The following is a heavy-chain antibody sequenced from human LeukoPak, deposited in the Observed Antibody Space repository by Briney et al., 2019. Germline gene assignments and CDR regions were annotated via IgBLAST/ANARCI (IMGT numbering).Heavy chain of an antibody. Sequence: PSETLSLTCAVYGGSFSGYYWSWIRQPPGKGLEWIGEINHSGSTNYNPSLKSRVTISVDTSKNQFSLKLSSVTAADTAVYYCARARLDSSSWYNWFDPWGQGTLVTVSS. J-gene: IGHJ5*02. V-gene: IGHV4-34*01. CDR1: GGSFSGYY. CDR3: ARARLDSSSWYNWFDP. CDR2: INHSGST. D-gene: IGHD6-13*01.